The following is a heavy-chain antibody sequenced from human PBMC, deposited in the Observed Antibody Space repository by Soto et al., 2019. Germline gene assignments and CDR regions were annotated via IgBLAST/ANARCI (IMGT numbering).Heavy chain of an antibody. Sequence: SETLSLTCTVSGVSMRNYYWNWIRQTPGKGLEWIGSISYSRRASYSPSLQSRVTISVDTSKIQFSLTLNSVTAADTAVYYCAGSVWDRLAFDIWGQGTMVTVSS. CDR1: GVSMRNYY. CDR3: AGSVWDRLAFDI. D-gene: IGHD1-26*01. CDR2: ISYSRRA. V-gene: IGHV4-59*01. J-gene: IGHJ3*02.